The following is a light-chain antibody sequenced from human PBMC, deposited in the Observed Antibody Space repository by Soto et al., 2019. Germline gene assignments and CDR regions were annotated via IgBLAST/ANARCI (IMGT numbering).Light chain of an antibody. Sequence: EIVMTQSPATLSVSPGERATLSCRASQSVSSNLAWYQQKPGQAPRLLIYGASTRATGIPARFSGSGSGTEFTLTISSLQSGDFATYYCQQYYSYLWTFGQGTKVDIK. CDR2: GAS. V-gene: IGKV3-15*01. CDR3: QQYYSYLWT. J-gene: IGKJ1*01. CDR1: QSVSSN.